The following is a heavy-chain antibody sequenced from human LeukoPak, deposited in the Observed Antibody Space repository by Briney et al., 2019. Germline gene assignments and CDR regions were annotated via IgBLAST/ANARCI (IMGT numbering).Heavy chain of an antibody. CDR1: GFTVSSNY. CDR3: AGYHILTGDAFDI. D-gene: IGHD3-9*01. J-gene: IGHJ3*02. Sequence: GGSLRLSCAASGFTVSSNYMSWVRQAPGKGLEWVSVIYSGGSTYYADSVKGRFTISRDNSKNTLYLQMNSLRAEDTAVYYCAGYHILTGDAFDIWGQGTMVTVSS. V-gene: IGHV3-66*01. CDR2: IYSGGST.